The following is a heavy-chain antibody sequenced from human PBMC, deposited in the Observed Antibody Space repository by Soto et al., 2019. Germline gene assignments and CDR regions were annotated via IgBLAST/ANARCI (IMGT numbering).Heavy chain of an antibody. J-gene: IGHJ4*02. Sequence: QVQLVQSGGEVKKPGASVRVSCKTSGYTFINFGITWVRQAPGQGLEWVGKIRGYNGDTNYAPKLQGRVTMTTDTSKSPAYLELRTLRSDDTAVYYCARGRHRNPDYWGQGTLVTVSS. CDR1: GYTFINFG. D-gene: IGHD4-4*01. CDR2: IRGYNGDT. V-gene: IGHV1-18*04. CDR3: ARGRHRNPDY.